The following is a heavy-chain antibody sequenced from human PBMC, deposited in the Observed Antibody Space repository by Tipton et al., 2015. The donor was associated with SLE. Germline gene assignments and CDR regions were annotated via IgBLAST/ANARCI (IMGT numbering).Heavy chain of an antibody. CDR2: IYYSGST. Sequence: TLSLTCTVSGGPISSYYWSWIRQPPGKGLEWIGYIYYSGSTNYNPSLKSRVTISVDTSKNQFSLNLSSVTAADTAVYYCARDLTIFGVVRDYWGQGTLVTVSS. CDR3: ARDLTIFGVVRDY. D-gene: IGHD3-3*01. CDR1: GGPISSYY. J-gene: IGHJ4*02. V-gene: IGHV4-59*12.